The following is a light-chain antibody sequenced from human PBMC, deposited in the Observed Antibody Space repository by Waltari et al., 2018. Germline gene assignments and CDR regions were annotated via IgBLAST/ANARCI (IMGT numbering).Light chain of an antibody. Sequence: DIQMTQSPSSVSASVGDIVTITCRASLGISRWVAWYQQKPGKAPKLLIFPSSSLRSGVPSSFSGSGSGTDFTLTISSLQPEDFATYYCLQANSFPWTFGQGTKVDIK. V-gene: IGKV1-12*01. CDR1: LGISRW. CDR3: LQANSFPWT. J-gene: IGKJ1*01. CDR2: PSS.